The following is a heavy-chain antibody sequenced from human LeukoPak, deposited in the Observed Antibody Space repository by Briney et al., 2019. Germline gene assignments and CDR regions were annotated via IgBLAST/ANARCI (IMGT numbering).Heavy chain of an antibody. CDR3: ASGFIAAAGSDFDY. Sequence: SVKVSCKASGGTFSSYAISWVRQAPGQGLEWMGRIIPILGIANYAQKFQGRVTITADKSTSTAYMELSSPRSEDTAVYYCASGFIAAAGSDFDYWGQGTLVTVSS. V-gene: IGHV1-69*04. CDR1: GGTFSSYA. D-gene: IGHD6-13*01. J-gene: IGHJ4*02. CDR2: IIPILGIA.